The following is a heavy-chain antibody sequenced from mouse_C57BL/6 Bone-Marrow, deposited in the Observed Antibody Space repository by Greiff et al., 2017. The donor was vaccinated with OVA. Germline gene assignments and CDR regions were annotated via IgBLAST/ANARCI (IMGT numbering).Heavy chain of an antibody. CDR1: GYTFTSYW. D-gene: IGHD2-4*01. V-gene: IGHV1-50*01. J-gene: IGHJ2*01. CDR2: IDPSDSYT. Sequence: QVQLKQPGAELVKPGASVKLSCKASGYTFTSYWMQWVKQRPGQGLEWIGEIDPSDSYTNYNQKFKGKATLTVDTSSSTAYMQLSSLTSEDSAVYYCARRRGDYDVDYWGQGTTLTVSS. CDR3: ARRRGDYDVDY.